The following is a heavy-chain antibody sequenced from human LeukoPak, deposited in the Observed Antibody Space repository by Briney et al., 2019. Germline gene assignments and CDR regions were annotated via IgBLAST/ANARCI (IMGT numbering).Heavy chain of an antibody. V-gene: IGHV3-30-3*01. Sequence: GGSLRLSCAASGFTFSSYAMHWVRQAPGKGLEWVAAISYDGSNKYYADSVKGRFTISRDNSKNTLYLQMNSLRAEDTAVYYCARALSSEDYFDYWGQGTLVTVSS. D-gene: IGHD2-2*01. CDR3: ARALSSEDYFDY. J-gene: IGHJ4*02. CDR1: GFTFSSYA. CDR2: ISYDGSNK.